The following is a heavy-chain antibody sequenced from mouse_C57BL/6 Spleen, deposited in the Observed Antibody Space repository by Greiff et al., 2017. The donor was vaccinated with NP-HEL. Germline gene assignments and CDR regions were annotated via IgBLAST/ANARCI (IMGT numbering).Heavy chain of an antibody. CDR1: GFSLTSYG. CDR2: IWSGGST. D-gene: IGHD4-1*02. CDR3: ARMTNWDPFAY. V-gene: IGHV2-2*01. J-gene: IGHJ3*01. Sequence: VKLVESGPGLVQPSQSLSITCTVSGFSLTSYGVHWVRQSPGKGLEWLGVIWSGGSTDYNAAFISRLSISKDNSKSQVFFKMNSLQADDTAIYYCARMTNWDPFAYWGQGTLVTVSA.